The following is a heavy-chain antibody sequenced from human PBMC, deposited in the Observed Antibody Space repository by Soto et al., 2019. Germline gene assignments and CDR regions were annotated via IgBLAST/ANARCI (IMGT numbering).Heavy chain of an antibody. CDR2: ISYDGSNK. J-gene: IGHJ4*02. CDR1: GFTFSSYG. CDR3: AKDLYYYDSSGYPASMGLDY. Sequence: GGSLRLSCAASGFTFSSYGMHWVRQAPGKGLEWVAVISYDGSNKYYADSVKGRFTISRDNSKNTLYLQMNSLRAEDTAVYYCAKDLYYYDSSGYPASMGLDYWGQGTLVTVSS. D-gene: IGHD3-22*01. V-gene: IGHV3-30*18.